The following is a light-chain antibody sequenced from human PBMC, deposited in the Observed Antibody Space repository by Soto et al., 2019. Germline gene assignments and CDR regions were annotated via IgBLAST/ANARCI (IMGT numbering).Light chain of an antibody. Sequence: EIVLTQSPATLSLSPGERATLSCRASQGVIISLAWYQQRPGQAPRLLIYDTSYRVPGIPARFSGSGSGTAFTLTISSLEPEDFAVYYCQQRSDWPPAITFGQGTRLEIK. V-gene: IGKV3-11*01. J-gene: IGKJ5*01. CDR1: QGVIIS. CDR3: QQRSDWPPAIT. CDR2: DTS.